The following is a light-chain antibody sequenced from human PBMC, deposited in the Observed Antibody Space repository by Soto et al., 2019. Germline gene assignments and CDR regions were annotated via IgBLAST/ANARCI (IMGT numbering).Light chain of an antibody. J-gene: IGKJ5*01. V-gene: IGKV3-20*01. CDR3: QQYGGSPIT. Sequence: IVLTQSPGTLSLSPGERVTLSCRASQSVTTRLAWYQHKPGQAPTHLMSGASNRASGVPVRFSGSGSWTDFTLTITRLEPEDFALYYCQQYGGSPITFGLGTRLEIK. CDR2: GAS. CDR1: QSVTTR.